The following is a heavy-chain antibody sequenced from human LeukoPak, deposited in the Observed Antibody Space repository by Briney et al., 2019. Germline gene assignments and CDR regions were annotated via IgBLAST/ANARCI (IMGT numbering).Heavy chain of an antibody. CDR3: ATDRATQYFDY. V-gene: IGHV3-30-3*01. J-gene: IGHJ4*02. CDR1: GFTFSSYA. D-gene: IGHD2-15*01. CDR2: ISYDGSNK. Sequence: GGSLRLSCAASGFTFSSYAMHWVRQAPGKGLEWVAVISYDGSNKYYADSVKGRFTISRDNSKNTLYLQMNSLRAEDTAVYYCATDRATQYFDYWGQGTLVSVSS.